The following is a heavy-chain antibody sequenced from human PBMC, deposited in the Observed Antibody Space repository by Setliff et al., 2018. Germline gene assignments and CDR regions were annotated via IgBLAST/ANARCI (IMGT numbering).Heavy chain of an antibody. J-gene: IGHJ6*02. CDR2: FDPEDGET. V-gene: IGHV1-24*01. D-gene: IGHD3-10*01. CDR3: ARGGLWFGELLWKYYNYGMDV. Sequence: ASVKVSCKVSGYTLTELSMHWVRQAPGKGLEWMGGFDPEDGETIYAQKFQGRVTMTEETSTDTDYMELSSLRSEDTDVYYCARGGLWFGELLWKYYNYGMDVWGQGTTVTVSS. CDR1: GYTLTELS.